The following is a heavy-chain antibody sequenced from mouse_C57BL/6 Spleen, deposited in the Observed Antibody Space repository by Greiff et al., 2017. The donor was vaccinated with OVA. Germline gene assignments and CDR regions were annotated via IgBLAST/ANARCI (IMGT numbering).Heavy chain of an antibody. D-gene: IGHD2-4*01. CDR3: ARLYYDYDGGFDY. V-gene: IGHV5-16*01. J-gene: IGHJ2*01. CDR2: INYDGSST. CDR1: GFTFSDYY. Sequence: EVKVVESEGGLVQPGSSMKLSCTASGFTFSDYYMAWVRQVPEKGLEWVANINYDGSSTYYLDSLKSRFIISRDNAKNILYLQMSSLKSEDTATYYCARLYYDYDGGFDYWGQGTTLTVSS.